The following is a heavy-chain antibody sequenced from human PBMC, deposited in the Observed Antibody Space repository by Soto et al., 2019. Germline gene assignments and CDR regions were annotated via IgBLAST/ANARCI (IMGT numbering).Heavy chain of an antibody. J-gene: IGHJ6*02. CDR2: IYYTGNT. Sequence: SETLSPTCTASGGSINTYYWNWIRQSPGKGLEWIGYIYYTGNTKYNPSLESRVTISVDTSKKQFFLKLNSVTPADTAVYYCAGGPYYFGLDVWGQGTTVTVSS. D-gene: IGHD3-10*01. CDR1: GGSINTYY. CDR3: AGGPYYFGLDV. V-gene: IGHV4-59*01.